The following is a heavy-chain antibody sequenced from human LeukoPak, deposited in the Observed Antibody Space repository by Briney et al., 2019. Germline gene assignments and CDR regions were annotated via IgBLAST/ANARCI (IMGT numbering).Heavy chain of an antibody. V-gene: IGHV1-18*01. J-gene: IGHJ4*02. D-gene: IGHD3-22*01. CDR2: ISAYNGNT. CDR3: ARDFYSSGYYYFDY. Sequence: ASVKLSCKASGYTFTSYGISWVRHAPGQGLEWMGWISAYNGNTNYAQKLQGRVTMTTDTSTTTAYMELRSLRSDDTAVYYCARDFYSSGYYYFDYWGQGTLVTVCS. CDR1: GYTFTSYG.